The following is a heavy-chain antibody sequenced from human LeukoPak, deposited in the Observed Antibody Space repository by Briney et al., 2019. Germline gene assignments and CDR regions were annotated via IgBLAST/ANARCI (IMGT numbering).Heavy chain of an antibody. CDR1: YNSISDYY. V-gene: IGHV4-59*01. CDR2: IYHSGNT. Sequence: PSETLSLTCVVSYNSISDYYWSWIRQPPGKGLEWIGNIYHSGNTNYNPSLKSRVTLSLETSQNQFSLNLNSVTAADTAVYYCERERPDYYDSSGLFDYWGQGILVTVSS. D-gene: IGHD3-22*01. CDR3: ERERPDYYDSSGLFDY. J-gene: IGHJ4*02.